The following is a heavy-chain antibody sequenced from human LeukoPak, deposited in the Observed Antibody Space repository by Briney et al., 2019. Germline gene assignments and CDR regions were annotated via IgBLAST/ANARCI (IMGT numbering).Heavy chain of an antibody. V-gene: IGHV3-21*01. CDR1: GFTFSSYS. CDR3: ARVSPLVVRLSDY. J-gene: IGHJ4*02. Sequence: PGGSLRLSCAASGFTFSSYSMNWVRQAPGKGLEWVSSISSSSSYIYYADSVKGRFTISRDNAKNSLYLQMSSLRAEDTAVYYCARVSPLVVRLSDYWGQGTLVTVSS. D-gene: IGHD3-22*01. CDR2: ISSSSSYI.